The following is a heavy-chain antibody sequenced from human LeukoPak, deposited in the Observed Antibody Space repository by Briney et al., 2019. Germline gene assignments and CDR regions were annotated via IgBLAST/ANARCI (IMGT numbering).Heavy chain of an antibody. D-gene: IGHD2-21*02. CDR1: GFTFSSYA. CDR2: ISSSGSTI. V-gene: IGHV3-48*03. Sequence: PGGSLRLSCAASGFTFSSYAMSWVRQVPGKGLEWVSYISSSGSTIFYADSVKGRFTISRDNAKNSLHLQMNSLRAEDTAVYYCARGVVVTAIRGAYYFDYWGQGTLVTVSS. J-gene: IGHJ4*02. CDR3: ARGVVVTAIRGAYYFDY.